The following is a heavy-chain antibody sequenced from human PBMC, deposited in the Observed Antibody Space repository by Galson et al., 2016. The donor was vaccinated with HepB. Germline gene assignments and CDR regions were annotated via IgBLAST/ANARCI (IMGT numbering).Heavy chain of an antibody. D-gene: IGHD4-17*01. CDR2: IYYSGST. CDR3: AREAVTTAYGVDV. J-gene: IGHJ6*02. Sequence: ATLSLTCTVSNGSVSSYSYYWSWFRQPPGKGLEWIGYIYYSGSTNYNPSLKSRVTMSLDTSKNQFSLKLTSVTAADTAVYYCAREAVTTAYGVDVWGQGTTVTVSS. V-gene: IGHV4-61*01. CDR1: NGSVSSYSYY.